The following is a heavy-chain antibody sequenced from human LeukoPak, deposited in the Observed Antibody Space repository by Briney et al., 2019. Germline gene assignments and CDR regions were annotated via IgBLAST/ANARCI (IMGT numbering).Heavy chain of an antibody. Sequence: SEALSLTCAVSGGSISSGGYSWNWIRQPTGKGLEWIGYIYTSGSTNYNPSLKSRVTISVDTSKNQFSLKLSSVTAADTAVYYCARGVPPARYSYGEGYFDYWGQGTLVTVSS. V-gene: IGHV4-61*08. CDR2: IYTSGST. CDR1: GGSISSGGYS. J-gene: IGHJ4*02. D-gene: IGHD5-18*01. CDR3: ARGVPPARYSYGEGYFDY.